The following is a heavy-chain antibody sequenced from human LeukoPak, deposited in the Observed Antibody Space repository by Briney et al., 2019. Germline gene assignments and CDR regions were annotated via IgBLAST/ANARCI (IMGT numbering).Heavy chain of an antibody. CDR2: IYHSGST. Sequence: SGTLSLTCAVSGGSISSSNWWSWVRQPPGKGLEWIGEIYHSGSTNYNLSLKSRVTISVDKSKNQFSLKLSSVTAADTAVYYCAVAYYGGNSAHFDYWGQGTLVTVSS. V-gene: IGHV4-4*02. D-gene: IGHD4-23*01. CDR3: AVAYYGGNSAHFDY. J-gene: IGHJ4*02. CDR1: GGSISSSNW.